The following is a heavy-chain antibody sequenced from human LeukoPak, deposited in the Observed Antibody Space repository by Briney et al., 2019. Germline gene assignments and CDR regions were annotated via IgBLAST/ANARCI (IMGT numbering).Heavy chain of an antibody. Sequence: GGSLRLSCTASGFAFSTYGMYWIRQAPGKGLEWVAYMRYDGGNEYYADSVKGRFTISRDNSKNTLYLQMNSLRVEDTAGYYCARGGYCKSPTCYPEDYFDYWGQGTLVTVSS. CDR1: GFAFSTYG. J-gene: IGHJ4*02. CDR2: MRYDGGNE. D-gene: IGHD2-2*01. CDR3: ARGGYCKSPTCYPEDYFDY. V-gene: IGHV3-30*02.